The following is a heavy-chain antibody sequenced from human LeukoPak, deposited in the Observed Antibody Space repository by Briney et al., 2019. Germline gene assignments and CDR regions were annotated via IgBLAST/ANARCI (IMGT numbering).Heavy chain of an antibody. CDR1: GGSISSYY. CDR3: ARSHLEAFDI. Sequence: SEALSLTCTVSGGSISSYYWSWIRQPPGKGLEWIGYIYYSGSTNYNPSLKSRVTISVDTSKNQFSLKLSSVTAADTAVYYCARSHLEAFDIWGQGTMVTVSS. D-gene: IGHD1-1*01. V-gene: IGHV4-59*01. CDR2: IYYSGST. J-gene: IGHJ3*02.